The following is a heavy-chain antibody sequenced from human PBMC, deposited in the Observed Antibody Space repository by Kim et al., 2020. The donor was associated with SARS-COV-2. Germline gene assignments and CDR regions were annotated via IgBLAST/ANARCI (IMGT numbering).Heavy chain of an antibody. Sequence: ARKVQGRVTITADESTSTAYMELSSLRAEDTAVYYCATNPIGMVGATADYWGQGTLVTVSS. V-gene: IGHV1-69*01. CDR3: ATNPIGMVGATADY. J-gene: IGHJ4*02. D-gene: IGHD1-26*01.